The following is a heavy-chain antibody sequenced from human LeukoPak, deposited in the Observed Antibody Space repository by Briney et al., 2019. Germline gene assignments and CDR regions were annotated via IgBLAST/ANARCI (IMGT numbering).Heavy chain of an antibody. Sequence: GGSLRLSCSASGFTLSSYWMTWVRQAPGKGLEWVANIKQDGSEQYYVDSVKGRLTISRDNAKNSLYLQMNSLRAEDSAVYYCARDGHASGSHDYWGQGTLVTVSS. V-gene: IGHV3-7*01. CDR1: GFTLSSYW. CDR3: ARDGHASGSHDY. D-gene: IGHD3-10*01. CDR2: IKQDGSEQ. J-gene: IGHJ4*02.